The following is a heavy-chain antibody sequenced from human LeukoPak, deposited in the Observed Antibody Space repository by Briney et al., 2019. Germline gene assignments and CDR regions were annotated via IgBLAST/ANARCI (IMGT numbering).Heavy chain of an antibody. D-gene: IGHD3-22*01. CDR2: IYSKTGGRST. CDR3: TRGSNSDSSADFDQ. CDR1: GFTFSKSW. Sequence: GGSLRLFCAASGFTFSKSWMNWVRQAPGKGLDWVGRIYSKTGGRSTEYAAPVKARFTISRDDSKNTLWLQMNSLKTEDTAVYYCTRGSNSDSSADFDQWGQGTLVTVSP. V-gene: IGHV3-15*01. J-gene: IGHJ4*02.